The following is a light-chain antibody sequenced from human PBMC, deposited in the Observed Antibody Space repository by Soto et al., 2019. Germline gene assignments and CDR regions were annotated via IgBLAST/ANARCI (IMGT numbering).Light chain of an antibody. V-gene: IGKV3-15*01. CDR2: GAS. CDR1: QTVSSY. J-gene: IGKJ2*01. Sequence: EIVMTQSPATLSVSPGERATLSCRASQTVSSYLAWYQQKPGQAPRLLIYGASTRPTGIPARFSGSGSGTECTLTISSLQSEDFAVYFCQQYHNWPGYTFGQGTKLEIK. CDR3: QQYHNWPGYT.